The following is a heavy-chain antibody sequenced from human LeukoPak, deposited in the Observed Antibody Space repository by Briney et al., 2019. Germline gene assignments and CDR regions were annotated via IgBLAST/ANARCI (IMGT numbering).Heavy chain of an antibody. CDR3: ARVRGVRGVITHHPFDY. Sequence: GASVKVSCKASGGTFSSYAISWVRQAPGQGLEWMGGIIPIFGTANYAQKFQGRVAITADESTSTAYMELSSLRSEDTAVYYCARVRGVRGVITHHPFDYWGQGTLVTVSS. V-gene: IGHV1-69*13. CDR2: IIPIFGTA. J-gene: IGHJ4*02. D-gene: IGHD3-10*01. CDR1: GGTFSSYA.